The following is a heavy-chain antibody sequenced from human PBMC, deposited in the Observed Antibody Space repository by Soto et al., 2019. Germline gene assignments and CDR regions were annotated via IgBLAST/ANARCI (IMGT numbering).Heavy chain of an antibody. CDR3: ARVDPGLGPYYYYGMDV. Sequence: GGSLRLSCAASGFTFSSYSMNWVRQAPGKGLEWVSSISSSSSYIYYADSVKGRFTISRDNAKNSLYLQMNSLRAGDTAVYYCARVDPGLGPYYYYGMDVWGQGTTVTVSS. D-gene: IGHD6-19*01. V-gene: IGHV3-21*01. J-gene: IGHJ6*02. CDR1: GFTFSSYS. CDR2: ISSSSSYI.